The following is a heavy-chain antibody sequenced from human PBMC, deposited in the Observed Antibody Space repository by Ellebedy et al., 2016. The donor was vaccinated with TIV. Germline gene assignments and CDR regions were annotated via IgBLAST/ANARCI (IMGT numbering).Heavy chain of an antibody. CDR2: INPGSGFT. Sequence: AASVKVSCKASGYTFTGNYLHWARQAPGQGLEWMGWINPGSGFTHYGQKFQGRVTMTTDTSISTAYMELTGLRSDDTAVYFCARDRKFSDYYYYYGMDVWGQGTTVTVSS. V-gene: IGHV1-2*02. CDR1: GYTFTGNY. CDR3: ARDRKFSDYYYYYGMDV. J-gene: IGHJ6*02.